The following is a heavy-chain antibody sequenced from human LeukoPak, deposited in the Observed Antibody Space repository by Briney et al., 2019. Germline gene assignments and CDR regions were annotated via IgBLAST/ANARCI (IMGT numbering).Heavy chain of an antibody. J-gene: IGHJ4*02. CDR1: GFTFNSYG. CDR3: VRDRTAGYCSGGNCYTDY. V-gene: IGHV3-33*01. Sequence: GRSLRLSCAASGFTFNSYGMHWVRQAPGKGLEWVAVLWYDGSDEYYADSVKGRFTISRDNSGNTLYLQMNSLRAEDTAVYYCVRDRTAGYCSGGNCYTDYWGQGTLVTVSS. D-gene: IGHD2-15*01. CDR2: LWYDGSDE.